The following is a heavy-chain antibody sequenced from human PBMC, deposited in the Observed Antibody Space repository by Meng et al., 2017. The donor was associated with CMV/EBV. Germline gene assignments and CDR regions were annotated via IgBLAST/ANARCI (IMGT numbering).Heavy chain of an antibody. CDR3: AGDVLGYCSGGSCYGLDY. V-gene: IGHV1-69*05. CDR1: GGTFSSYA. Sequence: SVKVSCKASGGTFSSYAISWVRQAPGQGLEWMGGIIPIFGTANYAQKFQGRVTITTDESTSTAYMELSSLRSEDMAVYYCAGDVLGYCSGGSCYGLDYWGQGTLVTVS. D-gene: IGHD2-15*01. CDR2: IIPIFGTA. J-gene: IGHJ4*02.